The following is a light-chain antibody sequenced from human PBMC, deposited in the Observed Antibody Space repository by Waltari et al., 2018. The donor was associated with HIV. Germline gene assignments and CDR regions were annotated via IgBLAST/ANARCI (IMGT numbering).Light chain of an antibody. CDR3: MQALQPPWT. V-gene: IGKV2-28*01. CDR2: LGS. Sequence: DIVMTQSPLSLSVTPGEPASISCRSSQSLRHTYGSIYLDWYLQRPGQSPQLLIYLGSNRASGVPDRFSASGSGTDFTLEISRVEAEDVGVYYCMQALQPPWTFGQGTKVEI. J-gene: IGKJ1*01. CDR1: QSLRHTYGSIY.